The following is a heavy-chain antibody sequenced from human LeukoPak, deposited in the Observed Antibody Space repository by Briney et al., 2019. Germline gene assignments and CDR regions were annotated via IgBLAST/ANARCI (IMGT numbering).Heavy chain of an antibody. CDR1: GYTFSGFY. CDR3: ARGGTSGYYFDY. J-gene: IGHJ4*02. V-gene: IGHV1-2*02. CDR2: INPNSGVT. Sequence: ASVKVSCEASGYTFSGFYIHWVRQAPGPGLQWMGWINPNSGVTKYAQKFQGRVTMTRDTSISTAYMYLSRLRSDDTAVYYCARGGTSGYYFDYWGQGPLVTVSS. D-gene: IGHD3-22*01.